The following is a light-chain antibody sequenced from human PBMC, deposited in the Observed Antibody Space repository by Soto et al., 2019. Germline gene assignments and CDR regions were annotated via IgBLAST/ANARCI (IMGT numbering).Light chain of an antibody. J-gene: IGKJ3*01. CDR2: AAS. CDR1: QSISNY. V-gene: IGKV1-39*01. Sequence: DIQMTQSPSSLSASVGDRVTITCRASQSISNYLNWYQQKPGKAPRLLIYAASSLQSGVPSRFSGSGSGTDFTLTISSLQHEDFATYYCQQSYNTLLFTFGPGTKVDIK. CDR3: QQSYNTLLFT.